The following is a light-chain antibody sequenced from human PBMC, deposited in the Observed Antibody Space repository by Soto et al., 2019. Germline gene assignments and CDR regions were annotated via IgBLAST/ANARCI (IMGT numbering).Light chain of an antibody. Sequence: EIVLTQSPGTLFLSPGERVTLSCRASQSVRSSYLAWYQQKPGQAPRPLIYGASSRVTGIPDRFSGSGSGTDFTLTLSRLEPEDFAVYYGQQYGNSLPYTFGQGTKLEIK. CDR3: QQYGNSLPYT. CDR1: QSVRSSY. V-gene: IGKV3-20*01. J-gene: IGKJ2*01. CDR2: GAS.